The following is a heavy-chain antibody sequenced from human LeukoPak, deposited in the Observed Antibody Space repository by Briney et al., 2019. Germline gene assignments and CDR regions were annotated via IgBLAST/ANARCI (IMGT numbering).Heavy chain of an antibody. D-gene: IGHD4-17*01. CDR2: TNRDGSST. CDR3: ARGETTVKY. J-gene: IGHJ4*02. V-gene: IGHV3-74*01. CDR1: GFTFSSYW. Sequence: PGGSLRLSCAASGFTFSSYWMHWGRQAPGKGLVWISRTNRDGSSTSYADSVKGRFTISRDNAKNTLYLQMNSLGAEDTAVYYCARGETTVKYWGQGTLVTVSS.